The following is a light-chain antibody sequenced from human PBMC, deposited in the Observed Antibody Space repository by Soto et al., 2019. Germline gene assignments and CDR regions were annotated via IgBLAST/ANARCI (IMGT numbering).Light chain of an antibody. J-gene: IGKJ5*01. Sequence: EIVMTQSPATLSVSPGERATLSCRASQSVNSNLAWYQQKPGQAPTLLIYDASTSATGIPARFSGSGSGTEFALTNSSLQSEDFAVYYCQQFDNRPPITFGQGTRLEIK. V-gene: IGKV3-15*01. CDR2: DAS. CDR3: QQFDNRPPIT. CDR1: QSVNSN.